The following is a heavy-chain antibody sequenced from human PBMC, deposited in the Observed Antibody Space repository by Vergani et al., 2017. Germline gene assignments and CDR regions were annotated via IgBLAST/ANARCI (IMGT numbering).Heavy chain of an antibody. Sequence: EVQLVESGGGLVQPGGSLRLSCAASGFTFSSYSMNWVRQAPGKGLEWVSYISSSSSTIYYADSVKGRFTISRDNSKNTLYLQMNSLRAEDTAVYYCARGRDGYNYVHWGQGTLVTVSS. CDR1: GFTFSSYS. J-gene: IGHJ4*02. CDR2: ISSSSSTI. D-gene: IGHD5-24*01. V-gene: IGHV3-48*01. CDR3: ARGRDGYNYVH.